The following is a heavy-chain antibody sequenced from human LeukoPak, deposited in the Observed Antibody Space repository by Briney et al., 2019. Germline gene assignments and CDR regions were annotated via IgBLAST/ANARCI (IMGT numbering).Heavy chain of an antibody. D-gene: IGHD4-11*01. CDR3: ARATVTNLNKRDY. Sequence: GGSLRLSCAASGFTFSSYSMNWVRQAPGKGLEWVSSISSSSSYIYYADSVKGQFTISRDNSKNTLYLQMNSLRAEDTAVYYCARATVTNLNKRDYWGQGTLVTVSS. CDR1: GFTFSSYS. J-gene: IGHJ4*02. CDR2: ISSSSSYI. V-gene: IGHV3-21*04.